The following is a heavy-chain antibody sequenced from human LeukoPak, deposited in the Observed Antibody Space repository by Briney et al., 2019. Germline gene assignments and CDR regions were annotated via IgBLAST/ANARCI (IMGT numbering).Heavy chain of an antibody. CDR3: ARDPVESSSWINWFDP. J-gene: IGHJ5*02. CDR1: GYTFTSYA. Sequence: ASVKVSCKASGYTFTSYAMNWVRQAPGQGLEWMGWINTNTGNPTYAQGFTGRFVFSLDTSVSTAYLQISSLKAEDTAVYYWARDPVESSSWINWFDPWAREPWSPSPQ. D-gene: IGHD6-13*01. CDR2: INTNTGNP. V-gene: IGHV7-4-1*02.